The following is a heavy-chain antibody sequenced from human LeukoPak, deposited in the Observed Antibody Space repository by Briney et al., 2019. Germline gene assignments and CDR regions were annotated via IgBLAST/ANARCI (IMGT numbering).Heavy chain of an antibody. Sequence: GESLKISCKGSGYSFTSYWIGWVRQMPGKGLEWMGIIYPGDSDTRYSPSFQGQVTISADKSISTAYLQWSSLKASDPAMYYWAKYRGRLSPHFDYWGQGTLVTVSS. J-gene: IGHJ4*02. CDR2: IYPGDSDT. D-gene: IGHD1-26*01. CDR1: GYSFTSYW. V-gene: IGHV5-51*01. CDR3: AKYRGRLSPHFDY.